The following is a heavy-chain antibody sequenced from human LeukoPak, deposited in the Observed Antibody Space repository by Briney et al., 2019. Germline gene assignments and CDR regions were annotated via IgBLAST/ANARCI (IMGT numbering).Heavy chain of an antibody. Sequence: SVKASCKASGGTFSSYAISWVRQAPGQGLEWMGGIIPIFGTANYAQKFQGRVTITADESTSTAYMELSSLRSEDTAVYYCARVYGDPGGYYYGMDVWGQGTTVTVSS. D-gene: IGHD4-17*01. CDR3: ARVYGDPGGYYYGMDV. V-gene: IGHV1-69*13. CDR1: GGTFSSYA. CDR2: IIPIFGTA. J-gene: IGHJ6*02.